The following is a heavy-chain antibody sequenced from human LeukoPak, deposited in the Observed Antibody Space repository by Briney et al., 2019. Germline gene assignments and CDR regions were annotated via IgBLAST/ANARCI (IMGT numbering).Heavy chain of an antibody. J-gene: IGHJ4*02. CDR2: INSDGSTI. D-gene: IGHD1-20*01. CDR3: ARVTVSSSEVIFDY. V-gene: IGHV3-74*01. Sequence: GGSLRLSCAASGSTFSSYWMHWVRQAPGKGLVWVSRINSDGSTITYGDSVKGRFTISRDNAKNTLYLQMNSLRAEDTAVYYCARVTVSSSEVIFDYWGQGSLVTVSS. CDR1: GSTFSSYW.